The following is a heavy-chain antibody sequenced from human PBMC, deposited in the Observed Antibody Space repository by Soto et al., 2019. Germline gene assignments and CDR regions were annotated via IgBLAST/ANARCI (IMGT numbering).Heavy chain of an antibody. D-gene: IGHD1-26*01. V-gene: IGHV1-69*12. Sequence: QDQLVQSGAEVKKPGSSVKVSYKASGGTFSNDAINWVRQAPGQGLEWMGGIIPIFGTPSYAQRFEGKITITADESTGTAYLEVSRLRSEDTAVYYCASRRYSGSYLDPWGQGTLVTVSS. CDR3: ASRRYSGSYLDP. CDR1: GGTFSNDA. J-gene: IGHJ5*02. CDR2: IIPIFGTP.